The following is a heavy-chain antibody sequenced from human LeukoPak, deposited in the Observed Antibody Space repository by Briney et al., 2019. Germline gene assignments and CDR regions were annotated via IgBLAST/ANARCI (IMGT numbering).Heavy chain of an antibody. CDR3: ARGAYYYGSGSYYLDY. Sequence: GGSLRLSCAASGFTFSSYWMSWVRQAPGKGREWVANIKQDGSEKYYVDSVKGRFTISRDNAKNSLYLQMNSLRAEDTAVYYCARGAYYYGSGSYYLDYWGQGTLVTVSS. CDR2: IKQDGSEK. CDR1: GFTFSSYW. V-gene: IGHV3-7*03. D-gene: IGHD3-10*01. J-gene: IGHJ4*02.